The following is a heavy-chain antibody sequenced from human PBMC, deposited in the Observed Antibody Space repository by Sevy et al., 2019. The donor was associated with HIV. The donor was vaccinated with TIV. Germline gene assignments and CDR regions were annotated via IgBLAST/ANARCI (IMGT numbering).Heavy chain of an antibody. D-gene: IGHD3-16*01. CDR2: INPNSGVI. J-gene: IGHJ3*02. CDR3: VREDNYAPRTLLSFDI. Sequence: ASVKVSCKGTGYMFSYYNMHWVRQAPGQGLEWMALINPNSGVIIYAQRFRGRVSLTRDTSMSTAYMELSALTSDDTAVYYCVREDNYAPRTLLSFDIWGQGTMVTVSS. V-gene: IGHV1-2*06. CDR1: GYMFSYYN.